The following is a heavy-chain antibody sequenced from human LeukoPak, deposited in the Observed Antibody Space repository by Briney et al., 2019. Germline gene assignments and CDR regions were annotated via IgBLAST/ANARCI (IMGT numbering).Heavy chain of an antibody. V-gene: IGHV3-48*01. CDR1: GFSFSSYS. Sequence: GGSLRLSCTASGFSFSSYSMNWVRQAPGKGLEWVSHISISSNTIYYADSVRGRFTISRDNAKNSLYLQMNSLRAEDTAVYYCTTEDAPARELGGWGQGTLVTVSS. CDR3: TTEDAPARELGG. CDR2: ISISSNTI. J-gene: IGHJ4*02. D-gene: IGHD1-7*01.